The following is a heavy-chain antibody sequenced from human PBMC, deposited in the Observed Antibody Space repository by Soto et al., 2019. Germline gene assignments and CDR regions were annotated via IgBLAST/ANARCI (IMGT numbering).Heavy chain of an antibody. CDR1: GFSISTSI. CDR2: ISSTSTNI. D-gene: IGHD6-6*01. Sequence: EVLLVESGGGLVKPGGSVRLSCVASGFSISTSIMHGVRQAPGKGLEWIATISSTSTNIYYPGSVKGRFSISRDNPKNSLLLQMNSLRAEDRAVYYCAKGISSTSLVSFDVCGQGTMVTVS. V-gene: IGHV3-21*02. CDR3: AKGISSTSLVSFDV. J-gene: IGHJ3*01.